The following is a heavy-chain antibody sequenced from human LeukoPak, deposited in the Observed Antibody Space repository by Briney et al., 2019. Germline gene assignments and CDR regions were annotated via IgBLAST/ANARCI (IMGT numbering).Heavy chain of an antibody. D-gene: IGHD4-17*01. V-gene: IGHV3-53*01. J-gene: IGHJ4*02. CDR2: MFPDGRT. CDR3: ARTNPVYGDYDY. CDR1: GFSVNDNY. Sequence: GGSLRLSCAVSGFSVNDNYMSWVRQAPGKGLQWVSVMFPDGRTYYADSVKGRFTISRGLARNTLLLQMHSLRADDTAVHYCARTNPVYGDYDYWGQGTLVTVSS.